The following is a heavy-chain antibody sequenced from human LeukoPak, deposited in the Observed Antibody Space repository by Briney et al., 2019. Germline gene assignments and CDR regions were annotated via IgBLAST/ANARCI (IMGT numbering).Heavy chain of an antibody. Sequence: GGSLRLSCVASGFTFSDHWMSWLRQAPGKGLEWVANIKQDGSEKYYVDSVKGRFTISRDNAKNSLYLQMNSLRAEDTAVYYCAREKAYYDSSGYCDYWGQGTLVTVSS. CDR1: GFTFSDHW. CDR2: IKQDGSEK. D-gene: IGHD3-22*01. V-gene: IGHV3-7*01. J-gene: IGHJ4*02. CDR3: AREKAYYDSSGYCDY.